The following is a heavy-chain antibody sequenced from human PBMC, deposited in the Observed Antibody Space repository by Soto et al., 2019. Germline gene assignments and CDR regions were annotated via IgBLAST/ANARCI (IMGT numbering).Heavy chain of an antibody. CDR2: INAGNGNT. CDR1: GYTFTSYA. D-gene: IGHD6-19*01. CDR3: VRDEEWLVGTL. V-gene: IGHV1-3*01. Sequence: ASVKVSCKASGYTFTSYAMHWVRQAPGQRLEWMGWINAGNGNTKYSQKFQGRVTITRDTSASTAYMELSSLRVEDTAVYYCVRDEEWLVGTLWGQGTLVTVS. J-gene: IGHJ4*02.